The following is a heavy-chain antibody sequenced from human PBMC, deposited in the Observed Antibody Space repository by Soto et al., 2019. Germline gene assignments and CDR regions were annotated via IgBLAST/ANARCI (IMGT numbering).Heavy chain of an antibody. V-gene: IGHV1-69*01. D-gene: IGHD2-15*01. CDR2: IIPIFGTA. CDR1: GGTFSSYA. CDR3: ARDGYCSGGSCSWMDYYHGMDV. J-gene: IGHJ6*02. Sequence: QVQLVQSGAEVKKPGSSVKVSCKASGGTFSSYAISWVRQAPGQGLEWMGGIIPIFGTANYAQKFQGRVTITADESTSTAYMELSSLRSEDTAVYYCARDGYCSGGSCSWMDYYHGMDVWRQGTTVTVSS.